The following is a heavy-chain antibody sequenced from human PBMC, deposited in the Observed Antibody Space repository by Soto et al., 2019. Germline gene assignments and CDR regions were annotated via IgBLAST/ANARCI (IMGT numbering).Heavy chain of an antibody. Sequence: HEHLVQSGAEVKRPGASLKVSCKASGYSFTGYYIHWVRQATGQGLEWMGWINPDSGATNYAQNFQGRVTLTSDTSISTASMDLTSLTSDDTAVYYCARGDYGTGGYPFPYVDYWGQRTLVIVSS. V-gene: IGHV1-2*02. CDR1: GYSFTGYY. D-gene: IGHD2-8*02. CDR2: INPDSGAT. J-gene: IGHJ4*02. CDR3: ARGDYGTGGYPFPYVDY.